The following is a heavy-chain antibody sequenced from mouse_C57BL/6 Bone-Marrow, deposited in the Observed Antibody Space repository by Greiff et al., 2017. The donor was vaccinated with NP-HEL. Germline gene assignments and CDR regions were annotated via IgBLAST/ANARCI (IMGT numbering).Heavy chain of an antibody. CDR3: ASELYFWYFDV. CDR1: GYTFTSYG. D-gene: IGHD2-1*01. Sequence: VQLQQSGAELARPGASVKLSCKASGYTFTSYGISWVKQRTGQGLEWIGEIYPRSGNTYYNEKFKGKATLTADKSSSTAYMELRSLTSEDSAVYFGASELYFWYFDVWGTGTTVTVSS. V-gene: IGHV1-81*01. J-gene: IGHJ1*03. CDR2: IYPRSGNT.